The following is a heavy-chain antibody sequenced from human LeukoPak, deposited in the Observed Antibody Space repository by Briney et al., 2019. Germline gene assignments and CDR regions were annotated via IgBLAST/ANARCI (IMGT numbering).Heavy chain of an antibody. CDR1: GYTLTELS. Sequence: ASVKVSCKVSGYTLTELSMHWVRQAPGKGLEWMGGSDPEDGETIYAQKFQGRVTMTEDTSTDTAYMELSSLRSEDTAVYYCATSFGYSGSYGDYWGQGTLVTVSS. CDR2: SDPEDGET. V-gene: IGHV1-24*01. D-gene: IGHD1-26*01. CDR3: ATSFGYSGSYGDY. J-gene: IGHJ4*02.